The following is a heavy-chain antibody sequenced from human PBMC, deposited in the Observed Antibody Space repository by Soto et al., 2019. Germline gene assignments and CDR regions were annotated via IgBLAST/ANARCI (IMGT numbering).Heavy chain of an antibody. J-gene: IGHJ4*02. Sequence: GGSLRLSCAASGFTFSSYGMHWVRQAPGKGLEWVAVIWYDGSNKYYADSVKGRFTISRDNSKNTLYLQMNSLRAEDTAVYYCARIQWLAYFAYWGQGTLVTVSS. D-gene: IGHD6-19*01. CDR3: ARIQWLAYFAY. CDR1: GFTFSSYG. V-gene: IGHV3-33*01. CDR2: IWYDGSNK.